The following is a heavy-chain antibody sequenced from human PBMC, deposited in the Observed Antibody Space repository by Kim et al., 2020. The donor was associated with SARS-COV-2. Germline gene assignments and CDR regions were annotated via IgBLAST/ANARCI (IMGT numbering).Heavy chain of an antibody. CDR3: ARRRYYGSGSPCFDP. J-gene: IGHJ5*02. CDR2: IYHSGST. D-gene: IGHD3-10*01. CDR1: GGSISSGGYS. Sequence: SETLSLTCAVSGGSISSGGYSWSWIRQPPGKGLEWIGYIYHSGSTYYNPSLKSRVTISVDRSKNQFSLKLSSVTAADTAVYYCARRRYYGSGSPCFDPWG. V-gene: IGHV4-30-2*01.